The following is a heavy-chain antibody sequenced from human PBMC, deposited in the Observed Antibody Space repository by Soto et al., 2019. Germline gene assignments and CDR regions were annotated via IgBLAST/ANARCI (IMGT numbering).Heavy chain of an antibody. Sequence: GGSLRLSCAASGFTFSSYAMHWVRQAPGKGLEWVAVISYDGSNKYYADSVKGRFTISRDNSKNTLYLQMNSLRAEDTAVYYCARDRDYYDSSGFFDYWGQGTLVTVSS. V-gene: IGHV3-30-3*01. J-gene: IGHJ4*02. CDR3: ARDRDYYDSSGFFDY. CDR2: ISYDGSNK. CDR1: GFTFSSYA. D-gene: IGHD3-22*01.